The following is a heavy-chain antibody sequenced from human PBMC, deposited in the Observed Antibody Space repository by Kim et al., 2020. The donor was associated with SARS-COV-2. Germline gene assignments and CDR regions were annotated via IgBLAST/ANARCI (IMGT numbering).Heavy chain of an antibody. CDR3: AADRGQQAYYDFWSGYCMDV. Sequence: SVKVSCKASGFTLTTSAVQWVRQARGQRPEWIGWIVGCSGHTDYAQKFQERATITRDMFTNTAHMELSSLRYEDTAGYYCAADRGQQAYYDFWSGYCMDVWGQGTTVTVSS. J-gene: IGHJ6*02. CDR2: IVGCSGHT. V-gene: IGHV1-58*01. D-gene: IGHD3-3*01. CDR1: GFTLTTSA.